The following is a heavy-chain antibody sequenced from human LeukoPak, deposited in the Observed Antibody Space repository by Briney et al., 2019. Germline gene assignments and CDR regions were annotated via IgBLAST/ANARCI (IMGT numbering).Heavy chain of an antibody. J-gene: IGHJ4*02. Sequence: TSQTLSLTCAVSGGSISSGGYSWSWIRQPPGKGLEWIGYIYHSGSTYYNPSLKSRVTISVDRSKNQFSLKLSSVTAADTAVYYCARVSYYYDSSGYCDYWGQGTLVTVSS. V-gene: IGHV4-30-2*01. CDR2: IYHSGST. D-gene: IGHD3-22*01. CDR3: ARVSYYYDSSGYCDY. CDR1: GGSISSGGYS.